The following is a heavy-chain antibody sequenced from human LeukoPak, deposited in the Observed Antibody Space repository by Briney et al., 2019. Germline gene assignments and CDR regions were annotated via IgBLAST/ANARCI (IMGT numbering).Heavy chain of an antibody. Sequence: GGSLRLSCAASGFSFGNHWMSWVRQAPGKGLEWVAHIKQDGSAKYYVDSVKGRFTISRDNTKNSLSLQMDSLRAEDTALYYCARDRVGENAFDIWGQGTMVTVSS. D-gene: IGHD3-10*01. CDR1: GFSFGNHW. CDR3: ARDRVGENAFDI. V-gene: IGHV3-7*01. CDR2: IKQDGSAK. J-gene: IGHJ3*02.